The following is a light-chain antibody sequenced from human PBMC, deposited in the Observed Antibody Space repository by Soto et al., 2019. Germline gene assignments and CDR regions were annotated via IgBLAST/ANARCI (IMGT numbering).Light chain of an antibody. CDR3: QHYNSYSEA. CDR1: QAISSS. V-gene: IGKV1-5*03. J-gene: IGKJ1*01. Sequence: DIQLTQSPSFLSAFVGDRVTITCRASQAISSSLAWYQQKPGEAPKLLIYKASTLKSGVPSRFSGSGSETEFTLTISSLQPDDFATYYCQHYNSYSEAFGQGTKVDIK. CDR2: KAS.